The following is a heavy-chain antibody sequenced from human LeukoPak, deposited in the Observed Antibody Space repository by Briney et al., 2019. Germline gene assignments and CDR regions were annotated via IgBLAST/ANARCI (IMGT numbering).Heavy chain of an antibody. Sequence: ASVTVSFTSSGYTFTIYYMHWMRHAPGQGLEWMGIINPSGGSTSYAQKFQGRVTVTRDTSTSTVYMELSGLRSEDTAVYYCTRAVARQNWFDPWGQGTLVTVSS. CDR1: GYTFTIYY. D-gene: IGHD6-19*01. CDR3: TRAVARQNWFDP. V-gene: IGHV1-46*01. CDR2: INPSGGST. J-gene: IGHJ5*02.